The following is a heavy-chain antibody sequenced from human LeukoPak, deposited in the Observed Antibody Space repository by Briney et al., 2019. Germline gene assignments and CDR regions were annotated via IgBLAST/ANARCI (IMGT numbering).Heavy chain of an antibody. D-gene: IGHD5-18*01. CDR1: GGSISTSSYY. CDR2: MYYSGRT. Sequence: SETLSLTCTVSGGSISTSSYYWDWIRQPPGKGLEWIGNMYYSGRTYYNPSLKSRVTISLDTSKNQFSLKLSSVTAADTAVYYCARSRGYTDGQTIDYWGQGTLVTVSS. V-gene: IGHV4-39*07. CDR3: ARSRGYTDGQTIDY. J-gene: IGHJ4*02.